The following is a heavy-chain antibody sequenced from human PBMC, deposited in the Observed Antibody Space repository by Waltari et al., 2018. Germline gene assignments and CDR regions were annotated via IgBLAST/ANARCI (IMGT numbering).Heavy chain of an antibody. J-gene: IGHJ4*02. D-gene: IGHD3-10*01. Sequence: QVQLVQSGAEVKRPGASVKVSCKASGYTFTDYSMHWVRQAPGQGLEWMGIINPIGGGTTYTQKFQDRVTMTRDTSTNTVYMELSSLRSEDTAVYYCARAGTTLIWGVAEWGQGTLVTVSS. CDR1: GYTFTDYS. CDR3: ARAGTTLIWGVAE. V-gene: IGHV1-46*01. CDR2: INPIGGGT.